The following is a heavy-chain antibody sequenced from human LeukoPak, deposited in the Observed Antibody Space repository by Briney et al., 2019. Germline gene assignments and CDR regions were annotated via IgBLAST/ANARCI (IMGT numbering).Heavy chain of an antibody. Sequence: SSETLSLTCTVSGGSISSGGYYWRWIRQHPGKGLEWIVYIYYSGSTYYNPSLKSRVTISVDKSKNQFSLKLSSVTAADTAVYYCARVSMPSLYYDFWSGYPRHPFDYWGQGTLVTVSS. V-gene: IGHV4-31*03. CDR3: ARVSMPSLYYDFWSGYPRHPFDY. CDR1: GGSISSGGYY. J-gene: IGHJ4*02. D-gene: IGHD3-3*01. CDR2: IYYSGST.